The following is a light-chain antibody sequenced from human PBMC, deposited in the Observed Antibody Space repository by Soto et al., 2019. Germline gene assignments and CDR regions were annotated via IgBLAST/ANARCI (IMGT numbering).Light chain of an antibody. CDR3: CSYAGSNHWV. CDR1: SSDVGSYNY. J-gene: IGLJ3*02. Sequence: QSALTQPPSASGSPGQSVTMSCTGTSSDVGSYNYVSWYQQRPGKAPKLMIYEVSKRPSGVPDRFSGSKSGNTASLTVSGLQAEDEADYYCCSYAGSNHWVFGGGTKPTVL. CDR2: EVS. V-gene: IGLV2-8*01.